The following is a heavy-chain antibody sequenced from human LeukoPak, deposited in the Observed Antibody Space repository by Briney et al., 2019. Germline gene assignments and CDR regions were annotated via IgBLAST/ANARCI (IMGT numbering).Heavy chain of an antibody. Sequence: SETLSLTCTVSGGSISSGGYYWSWIPQHPGKGLEWIGYIYYSGSTYYNPSLKSRVTISVDTTKNQFSLKLSSVTAADTAVYYCARDPRSGGKRPYWYFDFWGRGTLVTVSS. CDR3: ARDPRSGGKRPYWYFDF. V-gene: IGHV4-31*03. D-gene: IGHD4-23*01. CDR2: IYYSGST. J-gene: IGHJ2*01. CDR1: GGSISSGGYY.